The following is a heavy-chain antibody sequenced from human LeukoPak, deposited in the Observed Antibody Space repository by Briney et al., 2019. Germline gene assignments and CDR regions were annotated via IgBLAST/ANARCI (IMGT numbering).Heavy chain of an antibody. CDR3: ARDIRGNYFDS. Sequence: GGSLRLSCVASGFIFDDSLMHWVRQAPGKGLEWISLISRDGSTPYYADSVKGRFTISRDNSKNTLFLQMNSLTPEDTAVYYCARDIRGNYFDSWGQGTLVTVSS. CDR2: ISRDGSTP. CDR1: GFIFDDSL. J-gene: IGHJ4*02. D-gene: IGHD3-16*01. V-gene: IGHV3-43*01.